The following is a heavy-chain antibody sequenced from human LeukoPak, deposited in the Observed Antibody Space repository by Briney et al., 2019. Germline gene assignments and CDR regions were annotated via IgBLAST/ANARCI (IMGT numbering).Heavy chain of an antibody. V-gene: IGHV3-49*04. D-gene: IGHD2-15*01. CDR3: ARLDRMFDY. CDR1: GFTFCDYA. Sequence: GGSLRLSCTASGFTFCDYAMSWVRQAPGKGLEWVSFIRSKASGGTTEYAASVKGTFTISRDDSKSIAYLQMNSLKTEDTAVYYCARLDRMFDYWGQGTLVTVSS. J-gene: IGHJ4*02. CDR2: IRSKASGGTT.